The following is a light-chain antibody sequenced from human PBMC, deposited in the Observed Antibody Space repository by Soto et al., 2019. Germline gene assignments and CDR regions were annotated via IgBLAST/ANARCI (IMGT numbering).Light chain of an antibody. CDR3: AAWDDSLSVV. V-gene: IGLV1-47*01. Sequence: QSVLTQPPSASGTPGQRVTISCSGSSSNIGSNYVYWYQRLPGTAPKLLIYTNDQRPSGVPDRFSGSKSGTSASLAISGLRSEDEADYYCAAWDDSLSVVFGGGTKLTVL. CDR1: SSNIGSNY. CDR2: TND. J-gene: IGLJ2*01.